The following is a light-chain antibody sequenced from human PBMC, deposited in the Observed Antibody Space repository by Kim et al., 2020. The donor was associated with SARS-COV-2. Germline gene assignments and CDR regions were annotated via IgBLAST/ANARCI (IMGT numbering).Light chain of an antibody. CDR2: DVS. V-gene: IGLV2-11*01. J-gene: IGLJ3*02. CDR1: SFDVGAYDL. Sequence: QSALTQSRSVSGSPGQSVTISCTGTSFDVGAYDLVSWYQQFPGKAPKLMIYDVSNRPSGVPDRFSGSKSGNTASLTISGLQAEDEADYYCCSYAGSFTWVFGGGTQLTVL. CDR3: CSYAGSFTWV.